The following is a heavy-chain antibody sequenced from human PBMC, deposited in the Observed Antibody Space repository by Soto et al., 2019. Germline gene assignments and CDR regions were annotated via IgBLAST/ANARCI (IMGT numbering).Heavy chain of an antibody. CDR3: ARDGDVNTGFGKDY. D-gene: IGHD3-16*01. CDR1: GFTFSSYG. CDR2: IWHDGGNK. J-gene: IGHJ4*02. V-gene: IGHV3-33*01. Sequence: GALRLSCAASGFTFSSYGMHWVRQAPGKGLEWVAFIWHDGGNKFYAESVKGRFTISRDNSKNTLYLQMTSLSAEDTAMYYCARDGDVNTGFGKDYWGQGTLGTVPQ.